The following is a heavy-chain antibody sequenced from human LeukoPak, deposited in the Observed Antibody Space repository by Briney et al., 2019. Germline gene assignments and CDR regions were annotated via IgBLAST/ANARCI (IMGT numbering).Heavy chain of an antibody. Sequence: PSETLSLTCTVSGGSISNYYWSWIRQPPGKGLEWIGYIYYSGSTNYNPSLKSRVTISVDTSKNQFSLKLSSVTAADTAVYYCARQVNWFDPWGQGTLVTVSP. CDR3: ARQVNWFDP. J-gene: IGHJ5*02. V-gene: IGHV4-59*08. CDR1: GGSISNYY. CDR2: IYYSGST.